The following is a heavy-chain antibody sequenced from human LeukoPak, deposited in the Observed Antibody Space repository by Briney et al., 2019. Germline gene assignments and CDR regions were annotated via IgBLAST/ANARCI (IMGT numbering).Heavy chain of an antibody. CDR1: GFTFSSYS. D-gene: IGHD6-19*01. CDR2: LSSSSSYI. J-gene: IGHJ4*02. CDR3: ARDQEVAVAGTN. V-gene: IGHV3-21*01. Sequence: GGSLRLSCAASGFTFSSYSMNWVRQAPGKGLGGVSFLSSSSSYIYYADSVKGRFTISRDNAKNSLYLQMNSLRAEDTAVYYCARDQEVAVAGTNWGQGTLVTVSS.